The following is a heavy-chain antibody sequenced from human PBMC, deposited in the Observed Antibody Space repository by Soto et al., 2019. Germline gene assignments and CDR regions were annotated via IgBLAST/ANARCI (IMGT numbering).Heavy chain of an antibody. J-gene: IGHJ6*02. CDR1: GFTFSNAW. Sequence: GGSLRLSCTVSGFTFSNAWMTWVRQAPGKGLEWVGRIKSKTDDGTTDYAAPVKGRFTISRDDSRNTLYLQMNSLKAEDTAVYYCTTDSSSWAYYYYYGMDVWGQGTTVTVSS. D-gene: IGHD2-2*01. CDR2: IKSKTDDGTT. CDR3: TTDSSSWAYYYYYGMDV. V-gene: IGHV3-15*01.